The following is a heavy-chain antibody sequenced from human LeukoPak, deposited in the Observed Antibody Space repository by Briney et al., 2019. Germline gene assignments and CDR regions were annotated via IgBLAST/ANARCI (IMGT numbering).Heavy chain of an antibody. V-gene: IGHV4-61*02. D-gene: IGHD3-3*02. CDR2: IYTSGST. CDR1: GGSISSGSYY. J-gene: IGHJ4*02. CDR3: ARSGGISDY. Sequence: PSETLSLTCTVSGGSISSGSYYWSWIRQPAGKGLEWIGRIYTSGSTNYNPSLKSRVTISVDTSKNQFSLKLSSVTAADTAVYYCARSGGISDYWGQGTLVTVSS.